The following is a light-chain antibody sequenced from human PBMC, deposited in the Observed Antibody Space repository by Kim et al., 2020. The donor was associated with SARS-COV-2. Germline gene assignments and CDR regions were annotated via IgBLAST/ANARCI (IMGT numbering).Light chain of an antibody. J-gene: IGKJ5*01. V-gene: IGKV3-15*01. Sequence: SPGERATRSCRASQSISNKLAWYQQKPGQAPRLLIYGVSTRATGIPARFSGSGSGTEFTLTISNLQSEDFAVYFCQQYNQWPPITFGQGTRLEIK. CDR3: QQYNQWPPIT. CDR1: QSISNK. CDR2: GVS.